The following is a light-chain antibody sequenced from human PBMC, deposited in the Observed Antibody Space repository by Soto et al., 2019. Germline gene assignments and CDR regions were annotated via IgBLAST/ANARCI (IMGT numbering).Light chain of an antibody. CDR3: QQRSNWPPIT. Sequence: EIVLTQSPATLSLSPGETATLSCRASQSVSNYLAWYQQKPGQAPRLLIYDASNRATGIPARFSGSGSGTDFTLTISSLEPEDFAVYYCQQRSNWPPITFGQGTRLETK. CDR1: QSVSNY. CDR2: DAS. V-gene: IGKV3-11*01. J-gene: IGKJ5*01.